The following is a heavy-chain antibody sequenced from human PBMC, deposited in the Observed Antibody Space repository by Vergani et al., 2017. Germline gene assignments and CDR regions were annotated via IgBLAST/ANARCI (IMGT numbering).Heavy chain of an antibody. J-gene: IGHJ4*02. CDR1: GFTFDDYA. Sequence: EVQLVESGGGLVQPGRSLRLSSAASGFTFDDYAMHWVRQAPGKGLEWVSGINWNSDSIAYADSVKGRFTISRDNAKNMMYLQLNSLRDEDTAVYYCARDGRIDAEGTELDYWGQGTLVTVSS. CDR2: INWNSDSI. V-gene: IGHV3-9*01. D-gene: IGHD1-14*01. CDR3: ARDGRIDAEGTELDY.